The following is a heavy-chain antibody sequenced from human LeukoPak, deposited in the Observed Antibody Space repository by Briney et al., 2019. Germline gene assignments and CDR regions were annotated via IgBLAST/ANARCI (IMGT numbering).Heavy chain of an antibody. Sequence: PSEPLSLTCAVYGGSLGSYFWNWIRQTPGKGLEWIGEVGHSGNTNYNPSLKSRVTMSLDTSRNQFSLKLNSVTAADTAVYYCVVGQWEPKGVYWGQGNLVTVSS. CDR2: VGHSGNT. CDR3: VVGQWEPKGVY. V-gene: IGHV4-34*01. D-gene: IGHD1-26*01. J-gene: IGHJ4*02. CDR1: GGSLGSYF.